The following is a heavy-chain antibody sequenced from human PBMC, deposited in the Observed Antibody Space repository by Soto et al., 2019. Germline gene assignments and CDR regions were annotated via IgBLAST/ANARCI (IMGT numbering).Heavy chain of an antibody. J-gene: IGHJ6*02. CDR3: ARDRSIAARYYYYGMDV. Sequence: ASVKVSCKASGGTFSSYAISWVRQAPGQGLEWMGGIIPILGIANYAQKFQGRVTITADKSTSTAYMELSSLRSEDTAVYYCARDRSIAARYYYYGMDVWGQGTTVTVSS. V-gene: IGHV1-69*10. CDR1: GGTFSSYA. CDR2: IIPILGIA. D-gene: IGHD6-6*01.